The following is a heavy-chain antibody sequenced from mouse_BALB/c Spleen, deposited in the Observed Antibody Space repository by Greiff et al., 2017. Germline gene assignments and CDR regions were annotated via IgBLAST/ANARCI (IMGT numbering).Heavy chain of an antibody. CDR3: ARGTAWFAY. CDR2: ILPGSGST. D-gene: IGHD3-3*01. CDR1: GYTFSSYW. V-gene: IGHV1-9*01. J-gene: IGHJ3*01. Sequence: VQRVESGAELMKPGASVKISCKATGYTFSSYWIEWVKQRPGHGLEWIGEILPGSGSTNYNEKFKGKATFTADTSSNTAYMQLSSLTSEDSAVYYCARGTAWFAYWGQGTLVTVSA.